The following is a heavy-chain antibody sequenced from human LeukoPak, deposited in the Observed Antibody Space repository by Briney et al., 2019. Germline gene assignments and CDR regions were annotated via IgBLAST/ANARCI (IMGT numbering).Heavy chain of an antibody. J-gene: IGHJ6*02. Sequence: GASVKVSCKASGYTFTSYYMHWVRQAPGQGLEWMGIINPSGGSTSYAQKFQGRVTMTRDTSTSTVYMELSRLRSDDTAVYYCARGGCSGGSCFGPYYYYGMDVWGQGTTVTVSS. D-gene: IGHD2-15*01. CDR3: ARGGCSGGSCFGPYYYYGMDV. V-gene: IGHV1-46*01. CDR2: INPSGGST. CDR1: GYTFTSYY.